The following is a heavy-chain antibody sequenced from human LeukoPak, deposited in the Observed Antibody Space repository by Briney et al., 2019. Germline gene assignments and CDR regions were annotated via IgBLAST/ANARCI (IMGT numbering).Heavy chain of an antibody. Sequence: MASDTLSLTCAVDGESLNYYYWSWIRQSPEKGLEWIGEVFDGKTTNYNPSLKSRVTISAVTSSNQFSLNLKAVTAADTAVYYCASGAWATRLHSWAQGTLVIVSS. V-gene: IGHV4-34*12. CDR1: GESLNYYY. D-gene: IGHD5-24*01. CDR2: VFDGKTT. CDR3: ASGAWATRLHS. J-gene: IGHJ4*02.